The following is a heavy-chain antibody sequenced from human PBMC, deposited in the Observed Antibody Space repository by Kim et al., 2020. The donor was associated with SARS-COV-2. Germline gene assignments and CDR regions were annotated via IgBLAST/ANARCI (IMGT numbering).Heavy chain of an antibody. D-gene: IGHD3-16*01. J-gene: IGHJ3*02. Sequence: DAVRGRFTISRDNSKNTLYLHMNSLRAEDTAVYYCANSRLRLGELRAFDIWGQGTMVTISS. V-gene: IGHV3-23*01. CDR3: ANSRLRLGELRAFDI.